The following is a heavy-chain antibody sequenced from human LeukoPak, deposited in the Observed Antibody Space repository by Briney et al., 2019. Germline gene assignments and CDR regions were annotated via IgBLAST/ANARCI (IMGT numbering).Heavy chain of an antibody. CDR3: ARALPHRRLMGTTMEQHWFDP. CDR2: INPSGGST. J-gene: IGHJ5*02. Sequence: ASVKVSCKASGYIFTSYFMHWVRQAPGQGLEWMGLINPSGGSTRYAQKFQGRVTMTRDMSTSTVYMELSSLRSEDTAVYYCARALPHRRLMGTTMEQHWFDPWGQGTLATVSS. V-gene: IGHV1-46*01. CDR1: GYIFTSYF. D-gene: IGHD5-18*01.